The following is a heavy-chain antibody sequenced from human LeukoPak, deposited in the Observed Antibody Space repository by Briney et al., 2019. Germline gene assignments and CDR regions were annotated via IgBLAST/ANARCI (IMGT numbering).Heavy chain of an antibody. CDR3: AKDVEQQLVRVGAFDI. Sequence: PGGSLRLSCAASGFTFSSYAMSWVRQAPGKGLEWVSAISGSGGSTYYADSVKGRFTISRDNSKNTLYLQMNSPRAEDTAVYYCAKDVEQQLVRVGAFDIWGQGTMVTVSS. D-gene: IGHD6-13*01. CDR2: ISGSGGST. J-gene: IGHJ3*02. CDR1: GFTFSSYA. V-gene: IGHV3-23*01.